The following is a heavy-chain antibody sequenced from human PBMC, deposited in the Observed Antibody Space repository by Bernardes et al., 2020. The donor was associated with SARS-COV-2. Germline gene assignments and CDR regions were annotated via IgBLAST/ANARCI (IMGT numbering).Heavy chain of an antibody. CDR3: ARRYYDILTGTTHFDY. J-gene: IGHJ4*02. Sequence: ASVKVSCKASGYTFTSYGISWVRQAPGQGLEWMGWISAYNGNTNYAQKLQGRVTMTTDTSTSTAYMELRSLRSDDTAVYYCARRYYDILTGTTHFDYWGQGTLVTVSS. V-gene: IGHV1-18*01. CDR2: ISAYNGNT. CDR1: GYTFTSYG. D-gene: IGHD3-9*01.